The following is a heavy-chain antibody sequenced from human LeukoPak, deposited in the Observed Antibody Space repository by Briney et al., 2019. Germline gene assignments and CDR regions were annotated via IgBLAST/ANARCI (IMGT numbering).Heavy chain of an antibody. J-gene: IGHJ5*02. CDR3: ARGGNWFDP. CDR1: GGSISSFY. Sequence: SETLSLTCTVSGGSISSFYWSWIRQPPGKGLEWIGYIYSSGNTKYNPSLKSRVTMSVDTSKNQFSLKLNSVTAADTAVYYCARGGNWFDPWGQGTLVTVSS. D-gene: IGHD3-10*01. V-gene: IGHV4-59*01. CDR2: IYSSGNT.